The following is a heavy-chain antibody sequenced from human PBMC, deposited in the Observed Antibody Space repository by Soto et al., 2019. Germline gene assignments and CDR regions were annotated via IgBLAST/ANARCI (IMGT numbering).Heavy chain of an antibody. Sequence: EVQLLESGGGLVQPGGSLRLSCGASGFTFSSYAMSWVRQAPGKGLEWVSGISGSGDSTYYADSVKGRFTISRDSSKNTLHLQMNSLRAEVTAVYYCVKDRLLTGIMGAFGYWGQGTLVTVSS. J-gene: IGHJ4*02. CDR1: GFTFSSYA. D-gene: IGHD2-21*02. CDR2: ISGSGDST. V-gene: IGHV3-23*01. CDR3: VKDRLLTGIMGAFGY.